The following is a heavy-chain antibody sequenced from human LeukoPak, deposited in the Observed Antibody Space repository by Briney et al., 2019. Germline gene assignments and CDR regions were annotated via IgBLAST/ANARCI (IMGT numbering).Heavy chain of an antibody. CDR2: IYYSGST. V-gene: IGHV4-39*01. D-gene: IGHD1-26*01. Sequence: SETLSLTCTVSGGSISSSSYYWGWIRQPPGKGLEWIGSIYYSGSTYYNPSLKSRVTISVDTSKNQFSLKLSSVTAADTAVHYCARRKNLVGATDYWGQGTLVTVSS. J-gene: IGHJ4*02. CDR1: GGSISSSSYY. CDR3: ARRKNLVGATDY.